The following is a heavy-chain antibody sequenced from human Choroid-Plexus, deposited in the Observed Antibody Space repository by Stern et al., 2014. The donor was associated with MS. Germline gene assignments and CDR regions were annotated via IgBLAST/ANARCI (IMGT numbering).Heavy chain of an antibody. CDR1: GFTFSNFG. CDR2: ISYDGSDK. Sequence: QVQLVQSGGGVAQPGRPLILSCAASGFTFSNFGMHWVRQAPGKGLEWVALISYDGSDKNYADSVKGRFTIFRDNSKNTLYMHMNSLRAEDTAVYYCAKDRQWSTYFFDYWGQGSLVTVSS. V-gene: IGHV3-30*18. D-gene: IGHD2-15*01. CDR3: AKDRQWSTYFFDY. J-gene: IGHJ4*02.